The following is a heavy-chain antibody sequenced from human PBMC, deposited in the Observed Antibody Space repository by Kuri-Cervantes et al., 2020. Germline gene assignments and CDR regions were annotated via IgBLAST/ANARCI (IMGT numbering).Heavy chain of an antibody. J-gene: IGHJ5*02. V-gene: IGHV1-8*01. D-gene: IGHD2-2*01. CDR3: AREGPLVPAAPSGFDP. Sequence: ASVKVSCKASGYTFTSYDINWVRQATGQGLEWMGWMNPNSGNTGYAQKIQGRVTMTRNTSISTAYMELSSLRSEDTAVYYCAREGPLVPAAPSGFDPWGQGTLVTVSS. CDR1: GYTFTSYD. CDR2: MNPNSGNT.